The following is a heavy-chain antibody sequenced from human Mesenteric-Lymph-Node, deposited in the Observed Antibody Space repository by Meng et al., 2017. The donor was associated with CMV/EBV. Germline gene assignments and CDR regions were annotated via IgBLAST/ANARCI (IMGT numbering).Heavy chain of an antibody. D-gene: IGHD1-26*01. CDR2: IGTAGDT. Sequence: GESLKISCAACGFTFSSYDMHWVRQATGKGLEWVSAIGTAGDTYYPGSVKGQFTISRDNSLNTLYLHMNSLRAEDSGVYYCATPARSGTYLWNVPPHWGPGTLVTVSS. CDR3: ATPARSGTYLWNVPPH. J-gene: IGHJ4*02. CDR1: GFTFSSYD. V-gene: IGHV3-13*03.